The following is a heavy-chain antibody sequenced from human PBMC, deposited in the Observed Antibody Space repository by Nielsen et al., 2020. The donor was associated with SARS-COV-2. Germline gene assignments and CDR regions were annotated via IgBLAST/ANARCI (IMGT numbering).Heavy chain of an antibody. D-gene: IGHD1-26*01. V-gene: IGHV3-30-3*01. Sequence: GGSLRLSCAASGFTVSSYAMHWVRQAPGKGLEWVAVISYDGSNKYYADSVKGRFTISRDNSKNTLYLQMNSLRAEDTAVYYCASMGATYIDYWGQGTLVTVSS. CDR2: ISYDGSNK. CDR1: GFTVSSYA. J-gene: IGHJ4*02. CDR3: ASMGATYIDY.